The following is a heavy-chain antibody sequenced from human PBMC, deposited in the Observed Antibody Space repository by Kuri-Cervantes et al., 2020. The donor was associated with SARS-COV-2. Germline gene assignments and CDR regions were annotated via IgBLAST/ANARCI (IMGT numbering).Heavy chain of an antibody. CDR3: ARDNILYSGSGFDL. CDR1: GGSISSGDYY. CDR2: IYYSGST. J-gene: IGHJ4*02. D-gene: IGHD1-26*01. Sequence: SETLSLTCTVSGGSISSGDYYWSWIRQPPGKGLEWIGYIYYSGSTYYNPSLKSRVTISVDTSKNQFSLKLSSVTAADTAVYYCARDNILYSGSGFDLWGQGTLVTVSS. V-gene: IGHV4-30-4*02.